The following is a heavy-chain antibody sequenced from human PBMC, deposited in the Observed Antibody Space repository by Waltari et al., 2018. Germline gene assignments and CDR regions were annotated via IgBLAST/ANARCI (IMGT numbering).Heavy chain of an antibody. V-gene: IGHV3-21*01. Sequence: EVQLVESGGGLVKPGGSLRLSCAASGFTFSSYSMNWVRQAPGKGLEWVSSISSSSSYIYYPDSVKGRFTISRDNAKNSLYLQMNSLRAEDTAVYYCASLGGVLDGSSWYGFDYWGQGTLVTVSS. D-gene: IGHD6-13*01. J-gene: IGHJ4*02. CDR1: GFTFSSYS. CDR2: ISSSSSYI. CDR3: ASLGGVLDGSSWYGFDY.